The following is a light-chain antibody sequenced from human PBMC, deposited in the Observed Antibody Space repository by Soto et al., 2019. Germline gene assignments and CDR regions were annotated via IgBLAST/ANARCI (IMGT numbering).Light chain of an antibody. CDR1: QSVSIW. CDR2: KAS. CDR3: QQYNSFAYT. V-gene: IGKV1-5*03. J-gene: IGKJ2*01. Sequence: DIQMTQSPSTLSASVGDRVTITCRASQSVSIWLAWYQQKPGKAPKLLIYKASSLESGVPSRFSGSGSGTEFTLTISSLQPDDFATYYCQQYNSFAYTFGKGTKLEIK.